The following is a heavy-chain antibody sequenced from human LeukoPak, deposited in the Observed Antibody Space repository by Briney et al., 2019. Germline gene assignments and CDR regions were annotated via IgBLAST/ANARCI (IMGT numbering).Heavy chain of an antibody. D-gene: IGHD1-26*01. CDR2: ISSSGSTI. CDR3: ARAVVAELLYYFDY. J-gene: IGHJ4*02. Sequence: GGSLRLSCAASGFTFSSYEMNWVRQAPGKGLEWVSYISSSGSTIYYADSVKGRFTISRDNAKNSLNLQMNSLRAEDTAVYYCARAVVAELLYYFDYWGQGTLVTVSS. V-gene: IGHV3-48*03. CDR1: GFTFSSYE.